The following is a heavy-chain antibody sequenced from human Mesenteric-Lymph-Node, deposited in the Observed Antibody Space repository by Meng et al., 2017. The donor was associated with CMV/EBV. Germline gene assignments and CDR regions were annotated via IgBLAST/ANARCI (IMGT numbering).Heavy chain of an antibody. V-gene: IGHV3-11*01. CDR1: GFTFSDFY. J-gene: IGHJ4*02. Sequence: GESLKISCAASGFTFSDFYMSWIRQAPGKGLEWVSYISYTSGTIYYADSVKGRFTISRDNAKNSLYLQMNSLRAEDAAVYYCAKGLGSRLYDSSGYDYWGQGTLVTVSS. CDR3: AKGLGSRLYDSSGYDY. CDR2: ISYTSGTI. D-gene: IGHD3-22*01.